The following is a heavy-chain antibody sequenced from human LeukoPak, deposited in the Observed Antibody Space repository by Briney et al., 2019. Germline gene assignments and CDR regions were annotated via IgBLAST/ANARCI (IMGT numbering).Heavy chain of an antibody. Sequence: GESLKISCKGSGYSFTIYWIGWVRQMPGKGLEWMGIVHPGDSNTRYSPSFQGQVTISADKSISTAYLQWSSLKASDTAIYYRARQTPGYYGMDVWGQGTTVTVSS. CDR3: ARQTPGYYGMDV. J-gene: IGHJ6*02. V-gene: IGHV5-51*01. CDR1: GYSFTIYW. CDR2: VHPGDSNT.